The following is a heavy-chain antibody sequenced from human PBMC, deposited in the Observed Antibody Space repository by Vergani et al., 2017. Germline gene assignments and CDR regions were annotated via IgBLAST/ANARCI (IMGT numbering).Heavy chain of an antibody. CDR3: ARVVSSSSNYYYYYMDV. CDR1: GGSFSGYY. Sequence: QLQLQQWGAGLLKPSETLSLTCAVYGGSFSGYYWSWIRQPPGKGLEWIGEINHSGSTNYNPSLKSRVTISVDTSKNQFSLKLSSVTAADTAVYYCARVVSSSSNYYYYYMDVWGKGTTVTVSS. CDR2: INHSGST. D-gene: IGHD6-6*01. J-gene: IGHJ6*03. V-gene: IGHV4-34*01.